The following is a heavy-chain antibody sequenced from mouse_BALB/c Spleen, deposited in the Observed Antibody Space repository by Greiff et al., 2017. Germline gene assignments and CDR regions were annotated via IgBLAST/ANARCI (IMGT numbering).Heavy chain of an antibody. J-gene: IGHJ4*01. Sequence: VQLQQSGAELMKPGASVKISCKATGYTFSSYWIEWVKQRPGHGLEWIGEILPGSGSTNYNEKFKGKATFTADTSSNTAYMQLSSLTSEDSAVYYCARGRSYYGNFYAMDYWGQGTSVTVSS. D-gene: IGHD2-10*01. CDR3: ARGRSYYGNFYAMDY. CDR2: ILPGSGST. CDR1: GYTFSSYW. V-gene: IGHV1-9*01.